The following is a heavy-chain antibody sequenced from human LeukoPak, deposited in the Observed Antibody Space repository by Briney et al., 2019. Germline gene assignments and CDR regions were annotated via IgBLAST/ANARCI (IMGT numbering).Heavy chain of an antibody. J-gene: IGHJ5*02. CDR1: GYTFTGYY. D-gene: IGHD5-12*01. CDR2: INPNSGGT. V-gene: IGHV1-2*06. CDR3: ARGSGYGWFDP. Sequence: ASVKVSCXASGYTFTGYYMHWVRQARGQGLEWMGRINPNSGGTNYAQKFQGRVTMTRDTSISTAYMELSRLRSDDTAVYYCARGSGYGWFDPWGQGTLVTVSS.